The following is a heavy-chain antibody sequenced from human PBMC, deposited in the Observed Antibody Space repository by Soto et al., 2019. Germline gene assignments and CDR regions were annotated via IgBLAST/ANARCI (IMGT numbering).Heavy chain of an antibody. D-gene: IGHD6-19*01. Sequence: QVQLVQSGAEMKKPGASVKLSCKTSGINYNTYAIHWVRQAPGQGLEWMGWINAGNGDTRYSQNFQGRVTLTRDTSASTVYMDLESLKSVDTGVHYSARAISGSVTWGQGTLITISS. V-gene: IGHV1-3*01. CDR2: INAGNGDT. CDR1: GINYNTYA. J-gene: IGHJ4*02. CDR3: ARAISGSVT.